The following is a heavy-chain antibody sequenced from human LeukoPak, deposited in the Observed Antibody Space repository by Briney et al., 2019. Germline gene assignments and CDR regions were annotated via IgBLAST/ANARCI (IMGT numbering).Heavy chain of an antibody. J-gene: IGHJ6*03. D-gene: IGHD1-14*01. CDR3: ARARRDMHV. CDR1: GGSISSYY. V-gene: IGHV4-59*01. CDR2: IYYSGST. Sequence: SESLSLTCTVSGGSISSYYWSWIRQPPGKGLEWIGYIYYSGSTNYNPSLKSRVTISVDTSKNQFSLKLGSVTAADTAVYYSARARRDMHVWGKGTTVTVSS.